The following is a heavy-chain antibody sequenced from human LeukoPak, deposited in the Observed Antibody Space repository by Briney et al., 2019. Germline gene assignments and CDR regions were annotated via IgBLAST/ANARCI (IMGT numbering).Heavy chain of an antibody. CDR3: IRDYGNRRFDY. CDR1: GYTFTNYG. D-gene: IGHD4-17*01. J-gene: IGHJ4*01. CDR2: ISAYNGNT. Sequence: ASVKASCKTSGYTFTNYGISWVRQAPGQGLEWMGWISAYNGNTNYAQEVQGRVTMTIDTSTRTAYMELRGLRSDDTAVYYCIRDYGNRRFDYWGHGTLVTVSS. V-gene: IGHV1-18*01.